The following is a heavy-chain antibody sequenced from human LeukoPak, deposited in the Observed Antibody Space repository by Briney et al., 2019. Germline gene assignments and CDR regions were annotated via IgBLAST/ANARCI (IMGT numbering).Heavy chain of an antibody. CDR1: GGTFSSYA. Sequence: ASVKVSYKASGGTFSSYAISWVRQAPGQGLEWMGGIIPIFGTANYAQKLQGRVTITADESTSTAYMELSSLRSEDTAVYYCARDSGSYYYYFDYWGQGTLVTVSS. J-gene: IGHJ4*02. CDR2: IIPIFGTA. V-gene: IGHV1-69*13. D-gene: IGHD1-26*01. CDR3: ARDSGSYYYYFDY.